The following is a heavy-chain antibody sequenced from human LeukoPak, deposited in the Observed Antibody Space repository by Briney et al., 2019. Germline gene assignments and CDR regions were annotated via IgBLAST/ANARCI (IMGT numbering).Heavy chain of an antibody. CDR3: ARMTTVRGYYYYYYMDV. J-gene: IGHJ6*03. CDR2: IIPIFGTA. D-gene: IGHD4-11*01. Sequence: VASVKVSCKASGGTFSSYAISWVRQAPGQGLEWMGGIIPIFGTANYAQKFQGRVTITTDESTSTAYMELSSLRSEDTAVYYCARMTTVRGYYYYYYMDVWGKGNPGHRLL. V-gene: IGHV1-69*05. CDR1: GGTFSSYA.